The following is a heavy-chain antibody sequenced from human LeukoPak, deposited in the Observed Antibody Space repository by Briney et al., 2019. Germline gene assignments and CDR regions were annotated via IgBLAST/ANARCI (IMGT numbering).Heavy chain of an antibody. D-gene: IGHD5-18*01. V-gene: IGHV3-66*01. CDR1: GFTVSSNY. Sequence: PGGSLRLSCAASGFTVSSNYMSWVRQAPGKGLEWVSAIYSGGSTYYADSVKGRFTISRDNSKNTLYLQMNSLRAEDTAVYYCARGGYSYGYDYFDYWGQGTLVTVSS. J-gene: IGHJ4*02. CDR3: ARGGYSYGYDYFDY. CDR2: IYSGGST.